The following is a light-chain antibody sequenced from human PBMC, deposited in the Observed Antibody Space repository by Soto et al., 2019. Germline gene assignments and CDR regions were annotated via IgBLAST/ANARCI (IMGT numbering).Light chain of an antibody. CDR3: QQYGSSPTWT. V-gene: IGKV3-20*01. J-gene: IGKJ1*01. CDR1: QSVRSSF. CDR2: GAS. Sequence: EIVMTQSPATLSVSPGERATLSCRASQSVRSSFLAWYQQKPGQAPRLLIYGASSRATGIPDRFSGSGSGTDFTLTISRLEPEDSGVYYCQQYGSSPTWTFGQGTKVDIK.